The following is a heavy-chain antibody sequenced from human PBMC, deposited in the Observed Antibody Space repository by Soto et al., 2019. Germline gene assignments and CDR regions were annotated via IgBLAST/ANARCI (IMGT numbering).Heavy chain of an antibody. D-gene: IGHD6-13*01. V-gene: IGHV3-30*03. J-gene: IGHJ6*02. CDR3: GTGGGGAAAGSTYYYYYCGMDV. Sequence: PGGSLRLSCAASGFTFSSYGMHWVRQAPGKGLEWVAVISYDGSNKYYADSVKGRFTISRDNSKNTLYLQMNSLRAEDTAVYYCGTGGGGAAAGSTYYYYYCGMDVWGQGTTVTSP. CDR1: GFTFSSYG. CDR2: ISYDGSNK.